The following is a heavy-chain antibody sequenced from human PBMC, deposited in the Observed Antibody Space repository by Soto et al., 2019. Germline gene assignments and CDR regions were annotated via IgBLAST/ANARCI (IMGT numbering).Heavy chain of an antibody. D-gene: IGHD3-22*01. Sequence: SETLSLTCAVSGYSISSGYYWGWIRQPPGKGLEWIGSIYHSGSTYYNPSLKSRVTISVDTSKNQFSLKLSSVTAADTAVYYCARDQWNTPLYYNDSSGLTYFDYWGQGTLVTVSS. CDR1: GYSISSGYY. V-gene: IGHV4-38-2*02. CDR3: ARDQWNTPLYYNDSSGLTYFDY. CDR2: IYHSGST. J-gene: IGHJ4*02.